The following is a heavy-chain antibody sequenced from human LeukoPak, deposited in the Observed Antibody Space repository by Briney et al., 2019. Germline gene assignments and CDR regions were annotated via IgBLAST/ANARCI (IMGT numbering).Heavy chain of an antibody. CDR1: GGSISSSSYH. V-gene: IGHV4-39*01. CDR2: IYYSGST. J-gene: IGHJ4*02. Sequence: KSSETLSLTCTVSGGSISSSSYHWGWIRQPPGKGLEWIGRIYYSGSTYYNPSLKSRVTISVDTSKNQFSLKLSSVTAADTAVYYCARLGGFEGRAFDYWGQGTLVTVSS. CDR3: ARLGGFEGRAFDY.